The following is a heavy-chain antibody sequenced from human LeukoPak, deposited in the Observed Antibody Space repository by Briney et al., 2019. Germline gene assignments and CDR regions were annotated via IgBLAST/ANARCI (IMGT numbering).Heavy chain of an antibody. CDR2: ISAHNGNT. Sequence: ASVKVSCKASGYTFTSYGISWVRQAPGRGLEWMGWISAHNGNTNYAQKLQGRVTMTTDTSTSTAYMELRSLRSDDTAVYYCARSPQGYCSGGSCYKPTEYFQHWGQGTLVTVSS. V-gene: IGHV1-18*01. D-gene: IGHD2-15*01. CDR1: GYTFTSYG. CDR3: ARSPQGYCSGGSCYKPTEYFQH. J-gene: IGHJ1*01.